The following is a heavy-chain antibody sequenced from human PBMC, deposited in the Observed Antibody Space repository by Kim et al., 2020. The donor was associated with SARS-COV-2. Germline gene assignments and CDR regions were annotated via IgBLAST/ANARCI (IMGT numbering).Heavy chain of an antibody. CDR3: ARHDCSSTSCPYKY. CDR1: GYTFTGYY. Sequence: ASVKVSCKASGYTFTGYYMHWVRQAPGQGLEWMGRINPNSGGTNYAQKFQGRVTMTRDTSISTAYMELSRLRSDDTAVYYCARHDCSSTSCPYKYWGQGTLVTVSS. J-gene: IGHJ4*02. CDR2: INPNSGGT. V-gene: IGHV1-2*06. D-gene: IGHD2-2*01.